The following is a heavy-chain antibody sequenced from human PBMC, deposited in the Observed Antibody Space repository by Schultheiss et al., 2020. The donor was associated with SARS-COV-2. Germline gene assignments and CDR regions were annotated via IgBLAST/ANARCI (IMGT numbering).Heavy chain of an antibody. CDR2: VYESGST. Sequence: SETLSLTCTVSGGSISGYYWNWIRQPPGKGLEYIGYVYESGSTNYNPSLKSRVTISVDTSKNQFSLTLSSVTAADTAVYYCARSPSAWGGTENWGQGTLVTVAS. J-gene: IGHJ4*02. V-gene: IGHV4-59*01. D-gene: IGHD6-19*01. CDR3: ARSPSAWGGTEN. CDR1: GGSISGYY.